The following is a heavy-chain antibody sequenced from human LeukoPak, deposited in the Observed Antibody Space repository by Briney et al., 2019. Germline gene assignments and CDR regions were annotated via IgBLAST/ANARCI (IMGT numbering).Heavy chain of an antibody. CDR1: GYSFTKYW. CDR2: IYPGDSDT. J-gene: IGHJ4*02. D-gene: IGHD6-13*01. Sequence: GESLKISCKGSGYSFTKYWIGWVRQMPGKGLEWVGIIYPGDSDTRYSPSFQGQVTISADKSINIPYLQWRSLKASDTAMYYCARPAGSSSWHFFDYWGKGTLVTVSS. CDR3: ARPAGSSSWHFFDY. V-gene: IGHV5-51*01.